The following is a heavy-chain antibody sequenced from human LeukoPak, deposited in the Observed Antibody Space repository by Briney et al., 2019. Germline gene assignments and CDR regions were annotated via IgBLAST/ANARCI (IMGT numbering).Heavy chain of an antibody. V-gene: IGHV3-66*01. CDR3: ARDPRYYYDSSGYAFDI. J-gene: IGHJ3*02. CDR2: IYSGGST. D-gene: IGHD3-22*01. Sequence: PGGSLRLSCAASGFTVSSNYMSWVRQAPGKGLEWVSVIYSGGSTYYADPVKGRFTISRDNSKNTLYLQMNSLRAEDTAVYYCARDPRYYYDSSGYAFDIWGQGTMVTVSS. CDR1: GFTVSSNY.